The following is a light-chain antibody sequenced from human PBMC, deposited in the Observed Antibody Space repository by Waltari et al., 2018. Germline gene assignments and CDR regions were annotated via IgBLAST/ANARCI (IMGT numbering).Light chain of an antibody. CDR1: SSDGGTYNL. J-gene: IGLJ1*01. Sequence: QSALTQPASVSGSPGQSITIPCTGTSSDGGTYNLVSWYQQHPGKAPQLVIYEVTNRPSGVSNRFSGSKSGNTASLTISGLQAEDEAEYYCCSFAGSSTYYVFGTGTKVTVL. CDR2: EVT. V-gene: IGLV2-23*02. CDR3: CSFAGSSTYYV.